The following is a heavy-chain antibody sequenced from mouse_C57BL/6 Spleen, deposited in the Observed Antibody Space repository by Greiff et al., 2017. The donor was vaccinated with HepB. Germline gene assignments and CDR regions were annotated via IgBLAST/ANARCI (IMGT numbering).Heavy chain of an antibody. V-gene: IGHV5-9-1*02. D-gene: IGHD1-1*01. CDR3: TRDTEYYGSSPFAY. Sequence: LQQSGEGLVKPGGSLKLSCAASGFTFSSYAMSWVRQTPEKRLEWVAYISSGGDYIYYADTVKGRFTISRDNARNTLYLQMSSLKSEDTAMYYCTRDTEYYGSSPFAYWGQGTLVTVSA. CDR1: GFTFSSYA. J-gene: IGHJ3*01. CDR2: ISSGGDYI.